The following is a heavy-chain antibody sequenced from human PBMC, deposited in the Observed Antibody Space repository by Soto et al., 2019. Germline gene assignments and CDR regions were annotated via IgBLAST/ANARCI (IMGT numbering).Heavy chain of an antibody. J-gene: IGHJ4*02. CDR2: ISAYNGNT. V-gene: IGHV1-18*01. Sequence: ASVKVSCKASGYTFTSYGISWVRQAPGQGLEWMGWISAYNGNTNYAQKLQGRVTMTTDTSTSTAYMELRSLRSDDTAVYYCARSILWFGEPSHFDYWGQGTLVTVSS. CDR1: GYTFTSYG. D-gene: IGHD3-10*01. CDR3: ARSILWFGEPSHFDY.